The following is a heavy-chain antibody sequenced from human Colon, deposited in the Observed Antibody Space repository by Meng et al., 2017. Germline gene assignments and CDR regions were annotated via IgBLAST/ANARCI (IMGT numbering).Heavy chain of an antibody. CDR1: GVSMSSYY. V-gene: IGHV4-59*01. J-gene: IGHJ5*02. CDR2: VYSSGKT. CDR3: ARGRRYNWNDEGPYSFEH. D-gene: IGHD1-1*01. Sequence: SETLSSTCSVLGVSMSSYYWTWIRQPPGKVPEWIGYVYSSGKTSYNPSLKNRVTISVDTSKKQFSLNLKSVSAADTAVYYCARGRRYNWNDEGPYSFEHWGQGILVTVSS.